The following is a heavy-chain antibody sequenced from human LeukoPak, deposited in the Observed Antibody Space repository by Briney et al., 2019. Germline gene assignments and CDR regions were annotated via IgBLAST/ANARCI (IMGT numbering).Heavy chain of an antibody. V-gene: IGHV1-69*05. J-gene: IGHJ4*02. D-gene: IGHD3-3*01. Sequence: SVKVSCKASGGTFGSYAISWVRQAPGQGLEWMGGIIPIFGTANYAQKFQGRVTITTDESTSTAYMELSSLRSEDTAVYYCARAGLDYDFWSGYYSYFDYWGQGTLVTVSS. CDR2: IIPIFGTA. CDR3: ARAGLDYDFWSGYYSYFDY. CDR1: GGTFGSYA.